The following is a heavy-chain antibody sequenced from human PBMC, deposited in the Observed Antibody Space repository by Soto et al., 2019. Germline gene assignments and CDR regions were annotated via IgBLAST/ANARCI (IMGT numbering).Heavy chain of an antibody. CDR3: RRDPTTCWWGKKSDDLDV. J-gene: IGHJ3*01. CDR2: IHTGSGNT. Sequence: QVRLVQSGAEVAKPGASVKVSCRASGYTFTQFPIYWVRLAPGQRLEWLGWIHTGSGNTEVSQRYQHRVTFTRDTSTTTTSLELSRLTSEYTAIYCCRRDPTTCWWGKKSDDLDVWGQGTIVTVSS. CDR1: GYTFTQFP. V-gene: IGHV1-3*04. D-gene: IGHD2-8*02.